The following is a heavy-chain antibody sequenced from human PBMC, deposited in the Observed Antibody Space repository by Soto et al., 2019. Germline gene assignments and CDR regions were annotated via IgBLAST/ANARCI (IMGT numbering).Heavy chain of an antibody. D-gene: IGHD6-6*01. CDR1: GFTFRSCG. CDR3: ARPEYSSSSYGMDV. J-gene: IGHJ6*02. Sequence: PGGSLRLSCATSGFTFRSCGMHWVRQAPGKGLEWVSYLRNDRTTIYYADSVKGRFTISRDNSKNTLYLQMNSVRDEDTAVYYCARPEYSSSSYGMDVWGQGTTVTVSS. CDR2: LRNDRTTI. V-gene: IGHV3-30*02.